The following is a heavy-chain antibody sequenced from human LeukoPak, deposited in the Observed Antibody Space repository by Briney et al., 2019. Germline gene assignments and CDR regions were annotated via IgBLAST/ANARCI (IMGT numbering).Heavy chain of an antibody. J-gene: IGHJ4*02. CDR2: IYYSGST. V-gene: IGHV4-39*01. CDR3: ARLRIVGATIDY. D-gene: IGHD1-26*01. CDR1: GGSISSSSYY. Sequence: SETLSLTCTASGGSISSSSYYWGWIRQPPGKGLEWIGSIYYSGSTYYNPSLKSRVTISVDTSKNQFSLKLSSVTAADTAVYYCARLRIVGATIDYWGQGTLVTVSS.